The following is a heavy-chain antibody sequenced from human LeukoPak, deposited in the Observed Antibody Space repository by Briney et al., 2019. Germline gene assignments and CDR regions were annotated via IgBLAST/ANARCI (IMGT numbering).Heavy chain of an antibody. CDR1: GFSFSSYS. V-gene: IGHV3-21*01. CDR3: ARVLLGIEYYSYNGMDV. Sequence: GGSLRLSCTTSGFSFSSYSMNWVRQAPGQGLEWVSSISGINSGSSYIYYADSVKGRFTISRDNAKNSLYLQMNNLRAEDTAVYFCARVLLGIEYYSYNGMDVWGQGTTVTVS. D-gene: IGHD1-26*01. J-gene: IGHJ6*02. CDR2: ISGINSGSSYI.